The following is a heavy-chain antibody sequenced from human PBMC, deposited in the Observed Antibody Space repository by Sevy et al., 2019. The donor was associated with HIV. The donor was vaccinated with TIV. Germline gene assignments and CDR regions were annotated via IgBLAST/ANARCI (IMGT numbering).Heavy chain of an antibody. D-gene: IGHD6-6*01. Sequence: SETLSLTCTVSGASISNSNYYWGRIRQPPGKGLEWIGDIYYRENTNYNPSHKSRVAISVDTSKHQFSLKVKSVTAADTAVYYCAGRSAAPPNCFDPWGQGTLVTVSS. J-gene: IGHJ5*02. CDR2: IYYRENT. CDR1: GASISNSNYY. V-gene: IGHV4-39*01. CDR3: AGRSAAPPNCFDP.